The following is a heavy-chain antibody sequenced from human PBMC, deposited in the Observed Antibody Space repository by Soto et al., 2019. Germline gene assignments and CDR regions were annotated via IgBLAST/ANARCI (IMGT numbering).Heavy chain of an antibody. D-gene: IGHD6-19*01. V-gene: IGHV4-31*03. Sequence: PSETLSLTCTVSGGSISSGGYYWSWIRQHPGKGLEWIGYIYYSGSTYYNPSLKSRVTISVDTSKNQFSLKLSSVTAADTAVYYCARGPHLYGYSSGWYRLWFDPWGQGTLVTVS. CDR3: ARGPHLYGYSSGWYRLWFDP. CDR1: GGSISSGGYY. J-gene: IGHJ5*02. CDR2: IYYSGST.